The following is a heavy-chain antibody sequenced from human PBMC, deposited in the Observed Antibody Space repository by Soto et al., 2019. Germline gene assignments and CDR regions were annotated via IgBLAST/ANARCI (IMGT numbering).Heavy chain of an antibody. CDR2: ISGSGGST. J-gene: IGHJ4*02. V-gene: IGHV3-23*01. D-gene: IGHD2-15*01. CDR3: ARDRGWGSWGRYYLES. CDR1: GFTFSSYA. Sequence: TGGSLRLSCAASGFTFSSYAMSWVRQAPGKGLEWVSAISGSGGSTYYADSVKGRFTISRDNSKNTLYLQMNSLRAEDTAVYYCARDRGWGSWGRYYLESWGQGILVTVSS.